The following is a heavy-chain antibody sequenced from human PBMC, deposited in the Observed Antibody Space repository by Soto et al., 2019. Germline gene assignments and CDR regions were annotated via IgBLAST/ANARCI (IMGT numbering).Heavy chain of an antibody. CDR3: ARDIGFDYVN. CDR2: IKEDGSEI. J-gene: IGHJ4*02. CDR1: EFNVMSYW. V-gene: IGHV3-7*01. Sequence: GGSLRLSCAVSEFNVMSYWMSWVRQAPGKGLEWVASIKEDGSEIYYLQSVRGRFTISRDSAGNALHLAMNYLSAEDTGVYFCARDIGFDYVNWGQGTLVTAPQ. D-gene: IGHD3-16*01.